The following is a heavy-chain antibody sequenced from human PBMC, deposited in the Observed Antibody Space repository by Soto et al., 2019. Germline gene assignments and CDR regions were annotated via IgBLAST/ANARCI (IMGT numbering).Heavy chain of an antibody. CDR2: IKSKTDGGTT. V-gene: IGHV3-15*01. CDR1: GFTFSNAW. CDR3: TTGPHALLLWFGELLGGFDY. Sequence: EVQLVESGGGLVKPGGSLRLSCAASGFTFSNAWMSWVRQAPGKGLEWVGRIKSKTDGGTTDYAAPVKGRFTISRDDSXXTXYXQMNSLKTEDTAVYYCTTGPHALLLWFGELLGGFDYWGQGTLVTVSS. J-gene: IGHJ4*02. D-gene: IGHD3-10*01.